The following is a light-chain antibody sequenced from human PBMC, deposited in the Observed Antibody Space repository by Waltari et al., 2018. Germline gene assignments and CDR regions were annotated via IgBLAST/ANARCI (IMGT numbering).Light chain of an antibody. J-gene: IGKJ1*01. Sequence: EIVLTQSPGTLSLSPGEGATLSCRASQSVSSNYLAWYQQKPGQAPRLLIYGASFRATGIPDRFSGSGSGTDFSLIISRLEPEDFVVYYCQLYSSSPRTFGQGTKVEIK. CDR3: QLYSSSPRT. CDR2: GAS. CDR1: QSVSSNY. V-gene: IGKV3-20*01.